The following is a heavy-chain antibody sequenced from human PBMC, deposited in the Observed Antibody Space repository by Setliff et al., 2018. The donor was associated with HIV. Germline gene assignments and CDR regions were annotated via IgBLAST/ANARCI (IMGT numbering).Heavy chain of an antibody. D-gene: IGHD5-12*01. V-gene: IGHV4-34*01. CDR2: INHSGST. CDR1: GGSFSGFY. J-gene: IGHJ4*03. CDR3: ARGVVALSPRGPLDL. Sequence: LSLTCAVYGGSFSGFYWNWIRQPPGKGLEWIGEINHSGSTSDNTFYNPSLKSRVTISLDASKNQFYLRLTSVTAADTAIYSCARGVVALSPRGPLDLWGPGTLVTVSS.